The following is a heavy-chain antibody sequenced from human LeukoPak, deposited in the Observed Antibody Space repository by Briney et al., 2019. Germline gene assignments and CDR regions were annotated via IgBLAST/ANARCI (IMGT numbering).Heavy chain of an antibody. Sequence: PGGSLRLSCAASGFTFSSYWMSWVRQAPGKGLEWVGKIKQDGSEKYFVDSVKGRFTISRDNAKNSLYLQMNSLRAEDTAVYYCARFNPNYYYYGMDVWGQGTTVTVSS. CDR1: GFTFSSYW. V-gene: IGHV3-7*03. J-gene: IGHJ6*02. CDR2: IKQDGSEK. D-gene: IGHD1-14*01. CDR3: ARFNPNYYYYGMDV.